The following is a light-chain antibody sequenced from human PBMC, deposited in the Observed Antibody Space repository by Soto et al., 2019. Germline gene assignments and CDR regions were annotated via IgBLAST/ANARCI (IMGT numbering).Light chain of an antibody. CDR2: DVS. V-gene: IGLV2-14*01. CDR1: SSDVGGYNY. Sequence: QSALTQPASVSGSPGQSITISCTGTSSDVGGYNYVSWYQQHPGKAPKLMIYDVSNRPSGVSNRFSGSKSGNTASLTISGLHAEDEADYYCSPYTSSSTLLYVFGTGTKVTVL. CDR3: SPYTSSSTLLYV. J-gene: IGLJ1*01.